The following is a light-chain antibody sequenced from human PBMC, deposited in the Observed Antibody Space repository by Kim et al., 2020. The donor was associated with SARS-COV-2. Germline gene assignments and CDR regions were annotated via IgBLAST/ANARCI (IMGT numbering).Light chain of an antibody. CDR3: NSRDSSDNVV. J-gene: IGLJ2*01. CDR2: GKN. CDR1: SLRIYY. V-gene: IGLV3-19*01. Sequence: SSELTQDPAVSVALGQTVRITCQGDSLRIYYATWYQQKPGQAPILVIYGKNNRPSGIPDRFSGSISGNTASLTITGTQADDEADYYCNSRDSSDNVVFGGGTKLTVL.